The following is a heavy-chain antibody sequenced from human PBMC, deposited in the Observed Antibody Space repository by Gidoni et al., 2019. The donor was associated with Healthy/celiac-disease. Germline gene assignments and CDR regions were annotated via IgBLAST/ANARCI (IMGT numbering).Heavy chain of an antibody. CDR2: IYYSGST. CDR3: ARQIRDFWSGYYLPSFSYYFDY. Sequence: QLQLQESGPGLVKPSETLSLTCTVSGGSISSSSYYWGWTRPPPGKGLELIGSIYYSGSTYYNPSLKSRVTISVDTSKNQFPLKLSSVTAADTAVYYCARQIRDFWSGYYLPSFSYYFDYWGQGTLVTVSS. CDR1: GGSISSSSYY. D-gene: IGHD3-3*01. J-gene: IGHJ4*02. V-gene: IGHV4-39*01.